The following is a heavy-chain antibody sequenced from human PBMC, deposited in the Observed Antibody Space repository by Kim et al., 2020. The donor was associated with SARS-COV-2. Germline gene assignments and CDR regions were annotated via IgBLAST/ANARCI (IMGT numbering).Heavy chain of an antibody. CDR3: ARSLLVTATLCYYYGMDV. D-gene: IGHD2-21*02. J-gene: IGHJ6*02. Sequence: KGRFTISRDNAKNSVYLQINSLRAEDTAVYYCARSLLVTATLCYYYGMDVWGQGTTVTVSS. V-gene: IGHV3-11*06.